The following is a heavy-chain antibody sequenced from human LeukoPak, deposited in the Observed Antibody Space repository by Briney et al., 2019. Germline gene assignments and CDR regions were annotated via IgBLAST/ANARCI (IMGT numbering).Heavy chain of an antibody. CDR2: IYYSGST. J-gene: IGHJ5*02. V-gene: IGHV4-39*01. CDR3: ARVVPAAIGDWFDP. D-gene: IGHD2-2*01. Sequence: SETLSLTCTVSGGSISSYYWGWIRQPPGKGLEWIGSIYYSGSTYYNPSLKSRVTISVDTSKNQFSLKLSSVTAADTAVYYCARVVPAAIGDWFDPWGQGTLVTVSS. CDR1: GGSISSYY.